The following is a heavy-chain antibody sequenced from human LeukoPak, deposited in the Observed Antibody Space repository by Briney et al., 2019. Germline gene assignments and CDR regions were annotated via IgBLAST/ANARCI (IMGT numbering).Heavy chain of an antibody. CDR1: GGTFSSYA. J-gene: IGHJ4*02. CDR2: IIPIFGTA. V-gene: IGHV1-69*13. Sequence: GASVKVSCKASGGTFSSYAISWVRQAPGQGLEWMGGIIPIFGTANYAQKFQGRVTITADESTSTAYMELSSLRSEDTAVYYCARTIAAAAAYDYWGQGTLVTVSS. D-gene: IGHD6-13*01. CDR3: ARTIAAAAAYDY.